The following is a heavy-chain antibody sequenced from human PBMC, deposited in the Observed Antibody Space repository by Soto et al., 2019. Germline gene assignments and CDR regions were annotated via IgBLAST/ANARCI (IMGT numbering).Heavy chain of an antibody. CDR3: ARGGVAGFDP. CDR2: IIPIVGIA. V-gene: IGHV1-69*02. D-gene: IGHD6-19*01. CDR1: GGTFSSYI. J-gene: IGHJ5*02. Sequence: QVQLVQSGAEVKKPGSSVKVSCKASGGTFSSYIISWVRQAPGQGLEWMGRIIPIVGIANYAQRFQGRVTITADKSTSTADMEMSSLRSEDTAVYYCARGGVAGFDPWGQGTLVTVSS.